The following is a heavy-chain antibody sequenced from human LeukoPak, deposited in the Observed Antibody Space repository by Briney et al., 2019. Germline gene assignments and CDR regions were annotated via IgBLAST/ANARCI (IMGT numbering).Heavy chain of an antibody. V-gene: IGHV4-39*07. Sequence: SETLSLTCTVSGGSISSRSYYWGWIRQPPGKGLEWIGSIYYSGSSYYNPSLKSRVTISVDTSKNQFSLKLSSVTAADTAVYYCARDHSSSWYPNYYYYGMDVWGQGTTVTVSS. CDR1: GGSISSRSYY. D-gene: IGHD6-13*01. J-gene: IGHJ6*02. CDR3: ARDHSSSWYPNYYYYGMDV. CDR2: IYYSGSS.